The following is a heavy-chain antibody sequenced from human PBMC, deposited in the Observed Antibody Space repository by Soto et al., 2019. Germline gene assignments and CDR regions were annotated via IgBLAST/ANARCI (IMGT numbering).Heavy chain of an antibody. CDR3: ARYIRGPTVFYFDF. D-gene: IGHD5-18*01. J-gene: IGHJ4*02. Sequence: GGSLRLSCAASGFTFSSYAMTWVRQAPGKGLEWVSVITYNGDNTYYADSVKGRFTISRDNSKDTVHLQMNSLRAEDTAVYYCARYIRGPTVFYFDFWGPGVLGTVS. V-gene: IGHV3-23*01. CDR2: ITYNGDNT. CDR1: GFTFSSYA.